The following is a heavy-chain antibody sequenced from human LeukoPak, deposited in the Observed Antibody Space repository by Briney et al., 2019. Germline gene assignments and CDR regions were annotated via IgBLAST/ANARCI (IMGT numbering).Heavy chain of an antibody. V-gene: IGHV3-74*03. Sequence: GGSLRLSCAASGLTFSTYSMHWVRQAPGKGLVWVSLINTDGTTITYADSVKGRFTISRDNAKNTLYLQMNTLRVEDTAVYYCARPYGGNSKFDYWGQGTLVTVSS. CDR3: ARPYGGNSKFDY. CDR2: INTDGTTI. J-gene: IGHJ4*02. D-gene: IGHD4-23*01. CDR1: GLTFSTYS.